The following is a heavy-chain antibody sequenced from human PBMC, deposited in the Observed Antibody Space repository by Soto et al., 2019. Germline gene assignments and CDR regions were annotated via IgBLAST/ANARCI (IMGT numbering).Heavy chain of an antibody. V-gene: IGHV4-34*01. CDR1: GGSFSGYY. J-gene: IGHJ6*02. D-gene: IGHD1-1*01. CDR2: INHSGST. Sequence: SETLSLTCAVYGGSFSGYYWSWIRQPPGKGLEWIGEINHSGSTNYNPSLKSRVTISVDTSKNQFSLKLSSVTAADTAVYYCARYWNYYYGMDVWGQGTTVTVSS. CDR3: ARYWNYYYGMDV.